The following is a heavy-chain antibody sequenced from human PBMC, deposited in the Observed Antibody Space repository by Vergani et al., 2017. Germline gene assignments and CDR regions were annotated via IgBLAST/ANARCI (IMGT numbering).Heavy chain of an antibody. CDR2: ISSSGSTI. V-gene: IGHV3-11*04. Sequence: QVQLVESGGGLVKPGGSLRLSCAASGFTFSDYYMSWIRQAPGKGLEWVSYISSSGSTIYYADSVKGRFTISRDNAKKSLYLQMNSLRAEDTAVYYCASQGYCSGGSCPNYCYYAMDVWGQGTTVTVSS. CDR3: ASQGYCSGGSCPNYCYYAMDV. J-gene: IGHJ6*02. CDR1: GFTFSDYY. D-gene: IGHD2-15*01.